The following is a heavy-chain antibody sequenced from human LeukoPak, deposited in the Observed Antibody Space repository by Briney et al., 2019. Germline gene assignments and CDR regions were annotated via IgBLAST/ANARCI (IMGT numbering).Heavy chain of an antibody. J-gene: IGHJ4*02. CDR3: AKGPWGVLSRFDY. V-gene: IGHV3-9*01. Sequence: GRSLRLSCAASGFTFDDYAMHWVRQAPGKSPEWVSSISWNSGSIGYADSVKGRFTISRDNGKNSLYLEMNSLRAEDTAFYYCAKGPWGVLSRFDYWGQGTLVSVSA. CDR2: ISWNSGSI. CDR1: GFTFDDYA. D-gene: IGHD3-16*01.